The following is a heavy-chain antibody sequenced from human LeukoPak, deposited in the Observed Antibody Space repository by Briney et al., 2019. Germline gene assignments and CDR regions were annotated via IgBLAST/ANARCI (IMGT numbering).Heavy chain of an antibody. CDR3: ARGPHDYGDYDRGGFDY. Sequence: ASVKVSCKASGYTFTSYYMHWVRQAPGQGLEWMGIINPSGGSTSYAQKFQGRVTMTRDTSTSTVYMELSSLGSEDTAVYYCARGPHDYGDYDRGGFDYWGQGTLVTVSS. D-gene: IGHD4-17*01. V-gene: IGHV1-46*01. CDR2: INPSGGST. CDR1: GYTFTSYY. J-gene: IGHJ4*02.